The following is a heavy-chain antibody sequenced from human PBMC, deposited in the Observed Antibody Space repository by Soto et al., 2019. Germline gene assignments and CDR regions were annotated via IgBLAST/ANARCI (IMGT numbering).Heavy chain of an antibody. J-gene: IGHJ4*02. CDR1: GYTFTSYG. V-gene: IGHV1-18*01. CDR2: ISAYNGNT. D-gene: IGHD6-19*01. Sequence: QVQLVQSGAEVKKPGASVKVSCKASGYTFTSYGISWVRQAPGQGLEWMGWISAYNGNTNYAQKLQGRVTMTTDTHTSTAYMELRSRGYDDTAVYYWAGGGGWYEGVDYWGQGTLVTVSS. CDR3: AGGGGWYEGVDY.